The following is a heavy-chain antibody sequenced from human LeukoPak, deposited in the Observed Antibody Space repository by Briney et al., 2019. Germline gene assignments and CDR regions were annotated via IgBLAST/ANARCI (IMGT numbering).Heavy chain of an antibody. CDR3: ARYSSGGSCEAFGY. CDR2: INPNSGGT. Sequence: ASVKVSCKASGYTFTGYYMHWVRQAPGQGLEWMGRINPNSGGTNYAQKFQGRVTMTRDTSISTAYMELSRLRSDDTAVYYCARYSSGGSCEAFGYWGQGTLVTVSS. CDR1: GYTFTGYY. J-gene: IGHJ4*02. V-gene: IGHV1-2*06. D-gene: IGHD2-15*01.